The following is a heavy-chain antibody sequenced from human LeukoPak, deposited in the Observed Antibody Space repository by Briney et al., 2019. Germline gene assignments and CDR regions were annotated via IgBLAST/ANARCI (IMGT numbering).Heavy chain of an antibody. J-gene: IGHJ3*02. D-gene: IGHD3-9*01. Sequence: KSSETLSLTCTVSGGSISSYYWSWIRQPPGKGLEWIGYISYSGSTNYNPSLKSPVTISIDTSKTQFSLKLRSVTAADTAIYYCARQGYDILTGYIDAFDIWGQGTMVTVSS. V-gene: IGHV4-59*08. CDR1: GGSISSYY. CDR2: ISYSGST. CDR3: ARQGYDILTGYIDAFDI.